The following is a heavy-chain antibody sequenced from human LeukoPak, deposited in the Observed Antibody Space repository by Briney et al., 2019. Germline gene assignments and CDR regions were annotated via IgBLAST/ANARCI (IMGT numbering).Heavy chain of an antibody. CDR1: GFTFSSYA. V-gene: IGHV3-23*01. D-gene: IGHD2-2*01. J-gene: IGHJ6*02. CDR3: AKDSILLVPVAMGV. Sequence: GGSLRLSCAASGFTFSSYAMSWVRQAPGKGLEWVSAISGSGGSTYYADSVKGRFTISRDNSKNTLYLQMSSLRAEDTAVYYCAKDSILLVPVAMGVGGQGTTVTFSS. CDR2: ISGSGGST.